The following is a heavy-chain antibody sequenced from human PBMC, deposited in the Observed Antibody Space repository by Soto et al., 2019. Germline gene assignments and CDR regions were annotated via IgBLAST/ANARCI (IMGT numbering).Heavy chain of an antibody. J-gene: IGHJ4*02. CDR2: ISRSGGVT. Sequence: EVQLLESGGGLVQPGGSLRLSCAASGFTFTTYALTWVRQAPGKGLEWVSAISRSGGVTYYADSVRGRFTISRDNSKNTLFLQRNSLRAEDTAVYYCATSPVSCVPDDWGQGTLVTVSS. V-gene: IGHV3-23*01. CDR3: ATSPVSCVPDD. CDR1: GFTFTTYA. D-gene: IGHD2-2*01.